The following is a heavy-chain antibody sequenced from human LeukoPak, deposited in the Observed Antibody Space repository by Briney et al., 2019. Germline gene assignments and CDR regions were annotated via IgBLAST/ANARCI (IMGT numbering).Heavy chain of an antibody. CDR3: ARGYGRSSSWFSFYYYYGMDV. D-gene: IGHD6-13*01. CDR1: GGSFSGYY. J-gene: IGHJ6*02. V-gene: IGHV4-34*01. CDR2: INHSGST. Sequence: SETLSLTCAVYGGSFSGYYWSWIRQPPGKGLEWIGEINHSGSTNYNPSLKSRVTISVDTSKNQFSLKLSSVTAADTAVYYCARGYGRSSSWFSFYYYYGMDVWGQGTTVTVSS.